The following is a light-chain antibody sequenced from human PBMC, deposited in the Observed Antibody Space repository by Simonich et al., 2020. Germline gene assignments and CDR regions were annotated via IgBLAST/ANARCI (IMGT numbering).Light chain of an antibody. CDR1: SGHSRYA. CDR3: QTWGTGIQV. CDR2: LNIDGSH. Sequence: QLVLTQSPSASASLGASVKLTCTLSSGHSRYAIACHQQQPEKGPRYLMKLNIDGSHSKGDGIPDLFSGSSSGAERYLTISSLQSEDEADYYCQTWGTGIQVFGGGTKLTVL. J-gene: IGLJ3*02. V-gene: IGLV4-69*01.